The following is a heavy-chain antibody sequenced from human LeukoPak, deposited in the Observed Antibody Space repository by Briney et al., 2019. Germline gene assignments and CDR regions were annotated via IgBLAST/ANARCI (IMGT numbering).Heavy chain of an antibody. CDR2: ITGSSSSI. CDR3: ARGYCSNTSCKSYFDY. CDR1: GFTFSSHS. V-gene: IGHV3-21*01. D-gene: IGHD2-2*01. J-gene: IGHJ4*02. Sequence: GGSLRLSCAASGFTFSSHSMNWVRQAPGKGLEWVSSITGSSSSIYYADSVKSRFTVSRDNAKNSLYLQMSSLRAEDTAVYFCARGYCSNTSCKSYFDYWGQGTLVTVSS.